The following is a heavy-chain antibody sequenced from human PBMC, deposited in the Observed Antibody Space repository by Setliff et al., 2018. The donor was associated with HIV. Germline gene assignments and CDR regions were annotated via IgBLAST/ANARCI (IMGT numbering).Heavy chain of an antibody. CDR1: GGIFNTYG. D-gene: IGHD5-12*01. CDR2: IIPIARAP. CDR3: ERGPLYGYDRGYFDY. J-gene: IGHJ4*02. Sequence: ASVKVSCKAAGGIFNTYGMNWVRHAPGQGLEWMGGIIPIARAPNYAQKFQDRVTMTADESTTTVSMEVRSLKSEDTALYYCERGPLYGYDRGYFDYWGQGTLVTVSS. V-gene: IGHV1-69*13.